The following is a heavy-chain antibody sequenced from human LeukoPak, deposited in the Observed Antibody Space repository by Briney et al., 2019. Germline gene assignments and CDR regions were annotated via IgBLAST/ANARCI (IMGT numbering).Heavy chain of an antibody. Sequence: GGSLRLSCVGSGFSFSTYWMSWVRQAPGKGLEWVANIKEDGSEKYYEDSVKGRFTMSRDNAKNSVYLQMNRLRVEDTAVYYCARRSYRGVIGLYYYYYMDVWGKGTPVTVSS. CDR1: GFSFSTYW. CDR3: ARRSYRGVIGLYYYYYMDV. J-gene: IGHJ6*03. D-gene: IGHD3-16*02. CDR2: IKEDGSEK. V-gene: IGHV3-7*01.